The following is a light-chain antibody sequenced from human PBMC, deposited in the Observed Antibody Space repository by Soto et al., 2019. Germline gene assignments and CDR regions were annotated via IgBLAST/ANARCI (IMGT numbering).Light chain of an antibody. J-gene: IGKJ2*01. CDR2: GAS. CDR1: QSVTSNY. V-gene: IGKV3-20*01. Sequence: EIVLTQSPGTLSLSPGERATLSCRASQSVTSNYLAWYQQKPGQAPGLLIYGASSRATGIPDRFSGSGSGTDFTRTISRLEPEDFAVYYCQQYSSSPATFGQGTKLEIK. CDR3: QQYSSSPAT.